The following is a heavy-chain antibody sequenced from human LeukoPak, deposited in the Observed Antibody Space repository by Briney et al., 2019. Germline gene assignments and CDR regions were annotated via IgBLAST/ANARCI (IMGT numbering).Heavy chain of an antibody. CDR1: GFTVSRNY. CDR2: IYSADSA. Sequence: PGRSLRLSCAASGFTVSRNYMSWVRQAPGKGLEWVSVIYSADSAYYADSVRGRFTISRDNSKNTLYLQMNSLRADDTAVYHCAREVGGGATNYFDYWGQGTLVTVSS. CDR3: AREVGGGATNYFDY. D-gene: IGHD1-26*01. V-gene: IGHV3-53*01. J-gene: IGHJ4*02.